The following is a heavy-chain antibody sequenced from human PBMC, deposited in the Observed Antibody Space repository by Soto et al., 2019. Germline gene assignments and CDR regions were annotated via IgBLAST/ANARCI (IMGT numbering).Heavy chain of an antibody. CDR1: GFTFSDYY. CDR2: ISGSSYT. Sequence: GGSLRLSCAASGFTFSDYYMNWIRQAPGKGLEWVSYISGSSYTNYADSVKGRFTISRDSAKKSLYLQMNSLRAEDTAVYYCARAPDNDDILIGYYNVPTAMDVWGQGTTVTVSS. CDR3: ARAPDNDDILIGYYNVPTAMDV. D-gene: IGHD3-9*01. V-gene: IGHV3-11*06. J-gene: IGHJ6*02.